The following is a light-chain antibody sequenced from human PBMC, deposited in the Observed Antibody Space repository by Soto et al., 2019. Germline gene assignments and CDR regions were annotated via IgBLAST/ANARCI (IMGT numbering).Light chain of an antibody. V-gene: IGLV2-14*01. CDR3: SSYTSSSTRV. J-gene: IGLJ1*01. Sequence: LAQPASVSGSPGQSITISCTGTSSDVGAYNSVSWYQQHPGKAPKLMIYEVSNRPSGVSNRFSGSKSGNTASLTISGLQAEDEADYYCSSYTSSSTRVFGSGTKGTAL. CDR2: EVS. CDR1: SSDVGAYNS.